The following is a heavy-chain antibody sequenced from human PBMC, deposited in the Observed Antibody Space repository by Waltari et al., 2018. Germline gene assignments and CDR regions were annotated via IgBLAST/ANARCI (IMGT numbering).Heavy chain of an antibody. Sequence: QAQLVQSGGGMVQPGRSLRLSCAASAFTFSSFALPWVRQAPGKGLEWVAGSSFDGNNRDYADFVDGRFVISRDNSKNILYLQMNSLTAEDTAVYYCARDWNYNFGNPSYGLDVWGQGTTVTVSS. J-gene: IGHJ6*02. V-gene: IGHV3-30*01. CDR3: ARDWNYNFGNPSYGLDV. CDR2: SSFDGNNR. CDR1: AFTFSSFA. D-gene: IGHD3-3*01.